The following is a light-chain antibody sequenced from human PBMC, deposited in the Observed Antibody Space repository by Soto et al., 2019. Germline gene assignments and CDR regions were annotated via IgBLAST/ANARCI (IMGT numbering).Light chain of an antibody. CDR2: QDN. Sequence: SYELTQPPSVSVSPGQTATITCSGDNLGNTYAYWYQQKPGQSPILVIFQDNKRPSGIPERFSGSNSGTTATLTISGTQVVDEADYYCQAWDTTTVLFGGGTKLTVL. J-gene: IGLJ2*01. V-gene: IGLV3-1*01. CDR3: QAWDTTTVL. CDR1: NLGNTY.